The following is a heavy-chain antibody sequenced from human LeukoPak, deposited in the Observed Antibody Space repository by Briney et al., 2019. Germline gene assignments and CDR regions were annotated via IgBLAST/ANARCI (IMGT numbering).Heavy chain of an antibody. CDR2: ISGSGGST. V-gene: IGHV3-23*01. CDR1: GFTFSSYA. Sequence: PGGALRLSCAASGFTFSSYAMSWVRQAPGKGLEWVSAISGSGGSTYYADSVKGRFTISRDNSKNTLYLQMNSLRAEDTAVYYCARDSELDYYDSSGYYSYDAFDIWGQGTMVTVSS. J-gene: IGHJ3*02. D-gene: IGHD3-22*01. CDR3: ARDSELDYYDSSGYYSYDAFDI.